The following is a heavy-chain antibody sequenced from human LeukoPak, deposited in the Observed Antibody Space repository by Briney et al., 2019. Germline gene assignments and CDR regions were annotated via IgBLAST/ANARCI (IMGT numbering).Heavy chain of an antibody. D-gene: IGHD3-22*01. CDR1: GYSISSGYY. J-gene: IGHJ4*02. Sequence: SETLSLTCTVSGYSISSGYYWGWIRQPPGKGLEWIGSIYHSGSTYYNPSLKSRVTISVATSKNQFSLKLSSVTAADTAVYYCARREYYYDSSGYSEFDYWGQGTLVTVSS. CDR2: IYHSGST. CDR3: ARREYYYDSSGYSEFDY. V-gene: IGHV4-38-2*02.